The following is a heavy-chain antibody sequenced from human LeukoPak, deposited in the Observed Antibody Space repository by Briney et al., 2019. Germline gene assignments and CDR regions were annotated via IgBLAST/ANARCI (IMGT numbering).Heavy chain of an antibody. CDR1: GFAFSSHG. CDR2: IWYDGSEK. V-gene: IGHV3-33*06. CDR3: GKDLGSSARYLDRVDY. D-gene: IGHD2-2*01. Sequence: PGGSLRLSCGASGFAFSSHGMHWVRQAPGKGLEWLTIIWYDGSEKYYADSVKGRFTVSRDNSKNTVYPQMNSLRAEDTAVYYCGKDLGSSARYLDRVDYWGQGTLVTVSS. J-gene: IGHJ4*02.